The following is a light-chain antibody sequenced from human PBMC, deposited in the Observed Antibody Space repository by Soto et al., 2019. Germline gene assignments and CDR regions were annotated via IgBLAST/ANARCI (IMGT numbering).Light chain of an antibody. CDR1: QGISSW. Sequence: DIQMTQSPSSVSASVGDRVNITCRASQGISSWLAWHQQKPGKAPKLLIYSASSLQSGVPSRFSGSGSGTDFTLTISSLQPEDFATYYCQQGHSFPLTFGGGTKVDIK. J-gene: IGKJ4*01. CDR3: QQGHSFPLT. V-gene: IGKV1-12*01. CDR2: SAS.